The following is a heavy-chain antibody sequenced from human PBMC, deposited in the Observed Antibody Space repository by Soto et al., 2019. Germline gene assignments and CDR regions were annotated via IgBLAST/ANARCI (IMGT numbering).Heavy chain of an antibody. CDR1: GGSIISGGYY. V-gene: IGHV4-30-2*03. J-gene: IGHJ4*02. Sequence: SQPQSLPWAVSGGSIISGGYYRSWIRQPPGKGLEWIGRVYNSGSTFYNPSFQSRVTISVDTSRNQFSLRMNSVTAADTAIYYCARHHDAGYYFAFWGQGTQVTVSS. CDR2: VYNSGST. CDR3: ARHHDAGYYFAF.